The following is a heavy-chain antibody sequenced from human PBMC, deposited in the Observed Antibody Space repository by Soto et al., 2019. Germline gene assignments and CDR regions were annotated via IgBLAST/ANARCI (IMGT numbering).Heavy chain of an antibody. CDR2: INYSGST. V-gene: IGHV4-31*03. CDR3: ARVMYARSNFDS. D-gene: IGHD2-8*01. Sequence: QVQLQESAPGLVQPSQTLSLTCTVSGGSISTISYYWSWIRQHPGKGLERIGYINYSGSTYYNPSLQSRVSISVDTSGNLFSLKLRSVPASDTGVYYCARVMYARSNFDSWGQGTLVTVSS. CDR1: GGSISTISYY. J-gene: IGHJ4*02.